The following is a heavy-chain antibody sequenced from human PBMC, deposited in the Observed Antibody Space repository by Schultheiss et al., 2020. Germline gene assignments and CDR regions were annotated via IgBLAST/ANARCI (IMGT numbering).Heavy chain of an antibody. V-gene: IGHV3-30*04. J-gene: IGHJ4*02. CDR2: ISYDGSNK. Sequence: GGSLRLSCAASGFTFSSYAMHWVRQAPGKGLEWVAVISYDGSNKYYADSVKGRFTISRDNSKNTLYLQMNSLRAEDTAVYYCAKDRPRGFDYWGQGTLVTVSS. CDR1: GFTFSSYA. CDR3: AKDRPRGFDY.